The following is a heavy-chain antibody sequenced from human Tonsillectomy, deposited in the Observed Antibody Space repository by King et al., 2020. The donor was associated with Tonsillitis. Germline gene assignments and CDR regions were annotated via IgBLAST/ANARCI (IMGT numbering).Heavy chain of an antibody. Sequence: VQLVESGGGLVKPGGSLRLSCAASGFTFSSYIMNWVRQAPGKGLEWVSSISSSSSYIYYADSVKGRFTNSRDNSKNSLYLQMNSLRAEDTAVYYCARERSGWHYYYYYYMDVWGKGTTVTVSS. J-gene: IGHJ6*03. CDR2: ISSSSSYI. CDR1: GFTFSSYI. V-gene: IGHV3-21*01. D-gene: IGHD6-19*01. CDR3: ARERSGWHYYYYYYMDV.